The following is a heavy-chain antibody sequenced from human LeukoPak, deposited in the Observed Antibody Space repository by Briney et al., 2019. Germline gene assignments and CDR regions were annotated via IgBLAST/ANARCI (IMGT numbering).Heavy chain of an antibody. CDR1: GFTFSSYG. Sequence: GGSLRLSCAASGFTFSSYGMSWVRQAPGKGLEWVSVIYSGGSTDYADSVKGRFTISRDNSKNKLYLQMNSLRAEDTAVYYCASKLAHWGQGTLVSVSS. J-gene: IGHJ4*02. D-gene: IGHD6-13*01. V-gene: IGHV3-53*01. CDR2: IYSGGST. CDR3: ASKLAH.